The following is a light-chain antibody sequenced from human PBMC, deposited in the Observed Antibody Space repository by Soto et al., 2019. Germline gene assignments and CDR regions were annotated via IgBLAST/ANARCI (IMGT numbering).Light chain of an antibody. V-gene: IGKV3-15*01. CDR1: QSVSAN. CDR2: GAS. J-gene: IGKJ2*01. CDR3: QQSKNWPYT. Sequence: EIVMTQSPATLSVSPGERVTLSCRASQSVSANLAWYQQKPGQAPRLLIYGASTRATTIPARFSGSGSGTECTITISSLPSEDFAVYYCQQSKNWPYTFGQGTKLDIK.